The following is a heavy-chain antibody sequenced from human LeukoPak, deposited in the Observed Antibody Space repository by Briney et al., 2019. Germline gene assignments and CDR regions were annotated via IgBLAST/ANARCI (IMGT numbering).Heavy chain of an antibody. Sequence: SQTLSLTCAISGDSVSSNSAAWNWIRQSPSRGLEWLGRTYYRSTWYTDYAASVKSRISISPDTSKNQFSLHLSSVTPDDTAVYYCARQGVRYKYRSGWLTYNWFDPWGQGTLVNVFS. J-gene: IGHJ5*02. CDR3: ARQGVRYKYRSGWLTYNWFDP. CDR1: GDSVSSNSAA. D-gene: IGHD6-19*01. CDR2: TYYRSTWYT. V-gene: IGHV6-1*01.